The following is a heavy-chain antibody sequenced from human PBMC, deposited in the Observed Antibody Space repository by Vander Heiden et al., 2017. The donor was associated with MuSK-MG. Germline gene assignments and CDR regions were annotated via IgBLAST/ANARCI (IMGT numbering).Heavy chain of an antibody. J-gene: IGHJ4*02. CDR1: GFTFSSYS. D-gene: IGHD4-17*01. V-gene: IGHV3-21*01. CDR2: ISSSSSYR. CDR3: ARGTTVINFDY. Sequence: EVQLVESGGGLVKPGGSLRLSCAASGFTFSSYSMNWVRQAPGKGLEWVSSISSSSSYRYDADSVKGRFTISRDNAKNSLYMQMKRMRAEDTAVYYVARGTTVINFDYWGQGTMVTVSS.